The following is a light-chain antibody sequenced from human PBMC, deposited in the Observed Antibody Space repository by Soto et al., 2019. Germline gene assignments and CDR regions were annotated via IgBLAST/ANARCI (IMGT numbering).Light chain of an antibody. J-gene: IGLJ2*01. V-gene: IGLV1-47*01. CDR2: RNN. CDR1: RSNIGSNY. CDR3: AAWDDSLSGHVV. Sequence: QSVLTQPPSASGTPGQRVTISCSGSRSNIGSNYVYWYQQLPGTAPKLLMYRNNQRPSGVPDRFSGSKSGTSASLAISGLRSEDEGDYYCAAWDDSLSGHVVFGGGTKLTVL.